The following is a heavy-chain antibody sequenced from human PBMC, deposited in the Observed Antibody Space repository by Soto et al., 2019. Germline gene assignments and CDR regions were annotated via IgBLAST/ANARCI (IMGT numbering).Heavy chain of an antibody. J-gene: IGHJ5*02. CDR2: FIPIFGTA. CDR1: GGTFSSYA. Sequence: QVQLVQSGAEVKKPGSSVKVSCKASGGTFSSYAISWVRQAPGQGLEWMGGFIPIFGTANYAQKFQGIVTITADESTSTGYMELSSLRSEDAAVYYCARGRVAAAGGWPLDDPWGQGTLVTVSS. D-gene: IGHD6-13*01. CDR3: ARGRVAAAGGWPLDDP. V-gene: IGHV1-69*01.